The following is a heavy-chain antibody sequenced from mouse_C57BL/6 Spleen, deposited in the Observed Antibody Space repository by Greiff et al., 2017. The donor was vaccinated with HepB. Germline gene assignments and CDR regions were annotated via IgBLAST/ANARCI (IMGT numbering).Heavy chain of an antibody. CDR2: INPNNGGT. J-gene: IGHJ2*01. CDR3: ARNWDRYFDY. CDR1: GYTFTDYY. D-gene: IGHD4-1*01. Sequence: EVQLQQSGPELVKPGASVKISCKASGYTFTDYYMNWVKQSHGKSLEWIGDINPNNGGTSYNQKFKGKATLTVDKSSSTAYMELRSLTSEDSAVYYCARNWDRYFDYWGQGTTLTVSS. V-gene: IGHV1-26*01.